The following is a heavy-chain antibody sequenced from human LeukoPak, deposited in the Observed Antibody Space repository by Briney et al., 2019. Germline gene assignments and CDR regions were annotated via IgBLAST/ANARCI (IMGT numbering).Heavy chain of an antibody. CDR3: ARSESGVDSGDV. V-gene: IGHV4-59*01. CDR1: GGSISNYF. J-gene: IGHJ6*02. Sequence: SETLSVTCIVSGGSISNYFWSWIRQTPGNRLQWIGNLDDSGKTTYNPSLKSRVSISVDPSQKQFSLRLSSVTVADTAVYYCARSESGVDSGDVWGQGTTVTVSS. CDR2: LDDSGKT. D-gene: IGHD5-12*01.